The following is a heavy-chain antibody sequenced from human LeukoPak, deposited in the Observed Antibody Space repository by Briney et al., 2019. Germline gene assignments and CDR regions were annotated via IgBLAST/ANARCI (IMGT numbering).Heavy chain of an antibody. D-gene: IGHD3-10*01. V-gene: IGHV3-48*03. Sequence: GGSLRLSCAASGFTFSSYEMNWVRQAPGKGLEWVSYISSSGSTIYYADSVKGRFTISRDNAKNSLYLQMNSLRAEDTAVYYCARQTFYGSGSYFFGGIFDYWGQGTLVTVSS. J-gene: IGHJ4*02. CDR3: ARQTFYGSGSYFFGGIFDY. CDR1: GFTFSSYE. CDR2: ISSSGSTI.